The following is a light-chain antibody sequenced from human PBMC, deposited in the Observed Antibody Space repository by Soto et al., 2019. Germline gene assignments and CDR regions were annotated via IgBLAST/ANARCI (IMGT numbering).Light chain of an antibody. V-gene: IGLV2-23*02. J-gene: IGLJ1*01. CDR3: SSYASNVHHI. CDR2: EVT. Sequence: QSVLTQPASLSGSPVQSITISCTVTSGDIGSYNRVSWYQQHPGKAPKLIIYEVTDRPSGVSNRFSGSKSGNTASLTISGLQAEDEADYYCSSYASNVHHIFGSGTKVTV. CDR1: SGDIGSYNR.